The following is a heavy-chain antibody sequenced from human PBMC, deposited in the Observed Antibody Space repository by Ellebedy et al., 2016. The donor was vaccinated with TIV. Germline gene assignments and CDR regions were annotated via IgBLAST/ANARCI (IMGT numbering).Heavy chain of an antibody. CDR2: VKHGGNT. D-gene: IGHD1-26*01. CDR1: GGSFSGYY. V-gene: IGHV4-34*01. Sequence: MPSETLSLTCAVYGGSFSGYYWRWIRQPPGKGLEWIGEVKHGGNTNYNPSLKSRVTMSLDTSKNQFSLKLNSVTAADTAVYYCARGYSGVLVDSWGQGTLVTVSS. J-gene: IGHJ4*02. CDR3: ARGYSGVLVDS.